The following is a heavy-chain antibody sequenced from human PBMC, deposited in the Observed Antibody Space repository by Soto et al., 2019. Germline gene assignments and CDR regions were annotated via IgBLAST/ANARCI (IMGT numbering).Heavy chain of an antibody. CDR3: ASHSTRYRLEF. J-gene: IGHJ4*02. V-gene: IGHV1-2*02. Sequence: QVQLVQSGAEVKKPGASVKVSCKASGYSLTDYYMHWVRQAPGQGLEWLGLIKPKSGNTGYAQKFQSRVTMTRDTSLSTANMELSSLRSDDTAVYYCASHSTRYRLEFWGQGTLVTVSS. CDR2: IKPKSGNT. CDR1: GYSLTDYY. D-gene: IGHD3-3*01.